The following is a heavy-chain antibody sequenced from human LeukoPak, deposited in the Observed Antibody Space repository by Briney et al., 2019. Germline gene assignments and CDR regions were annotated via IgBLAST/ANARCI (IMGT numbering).Heavy chain of an antibody. Sequence: ASVKVSCKASGYTFTGYYMHWVRQAPGQGLEWMGWINPNSGGTNYAQKFQGRVTMTRDTSISTAYMELSSLRSEDTAVYYCARGRAFSYGDYRSDYWGQGTLVTVSS. J-gene: IGHJ4*02. D-gene: IGHD4-17*01. CDR2: INPNSGGT. CDR1: GYTFTGYY. V-gene: IGHV1-2*02. CDR3: ARGRAFSYGDYRSDY.